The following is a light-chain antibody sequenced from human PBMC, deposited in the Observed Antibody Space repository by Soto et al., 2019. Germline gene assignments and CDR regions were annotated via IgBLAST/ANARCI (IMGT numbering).Light chain of an antibody. CDR1: QSVLYSSNNKNY. Sequence: DIVMTQSPDSLAVSLGERATINCKSSQSVLYSSNNKNYLGWYQQKPVQPPKLLIYWASIRDSGVPDRFSGSGSGTDFTLTISSLQAEDVAVYYCQQYYSTPWTFGQGTKVEIK. CDR2: WAS. J-gene: IGKJ1*01. CDR3: QQYYSTPWT. V-gene: IGKV4-1*01.